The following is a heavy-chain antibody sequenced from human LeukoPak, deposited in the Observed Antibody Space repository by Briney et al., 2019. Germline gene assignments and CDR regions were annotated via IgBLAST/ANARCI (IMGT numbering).Heavy chain of an antibody. Sequence: GGSLRLSCAASGFTFSSYSMNWVRQAPGKGLEWVSSISSSSSYIYYADSAKGRFTISRDNAKNSLYLQMNSLRAEDTAVYYCARETEWLENAFDIWGQGTMVTVSS. D-gene: IGHD3-3*01. V-gene: IGHV3-21*01. CDR2: ISSSSSYI. CDR3: ARETEWLENAFDI. CDR1: GFTFSSYS. J-gene: IGHJ3*02.